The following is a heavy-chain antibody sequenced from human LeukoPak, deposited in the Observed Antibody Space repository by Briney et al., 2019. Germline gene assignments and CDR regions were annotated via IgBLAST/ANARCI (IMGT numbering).Heavy chain of an antibody. CDR2: IDSAGSGT. CDR3: AKDRYSGYDYGYYYFGMDV. Sequence: GGSLRLSCAASGFTFSSYWMHWVRQTPGKGLVWVSRIDSAGSGTSYADSVKGRFTISRDNAKSTLYLQMNSLRAEDTAVYYCAKDRYSGYDYGYYYFGMDVWGQGTTVTVSS. J-gene: IGHJ6*02. V-gene: IGHV3-74*01. CDR1: GFTFSSYW. D-gene: IGHD5-12*01.